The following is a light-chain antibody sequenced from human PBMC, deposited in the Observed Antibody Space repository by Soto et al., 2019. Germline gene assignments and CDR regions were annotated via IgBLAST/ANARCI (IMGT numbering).Light chain of an antibody. Sequence: QAVVTQPPSASGTPGQRVTFSCSGSRSNIGSNSVYWYHQLPGTAPKLLIYRSTQRPSGVPDRFSGSKSGSSASLAVSGLRFEDAANYYCTAWDDRLSAWVFGGGTKLTVL. J-gene: IGLJ3*02. V-gene: IGLV1-47*01. CDR2: RST. CDR1: RSNIGSNS. CDR3: TAWDDRLSAWV.